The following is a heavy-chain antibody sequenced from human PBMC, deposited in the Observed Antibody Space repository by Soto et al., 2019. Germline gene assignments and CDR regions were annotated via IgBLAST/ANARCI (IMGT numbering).Heavy chain of an antibody. CDR3: ARDADILTVSDAFDI. Sequence: QVQLVESGGGLVKPGGSLRLSCAASGFTFSDYYMSWIRQAPGKGLEWVSYISSSRSYTNYADSVKGRFTISRDNAKNSLYLQMNSLRAEDTAVYYCARDADILTVSDAFDIWGQGTMVTVSS. V-gene: IGHV3-11*05. CDR1: GFTFSDYY. D-gene: IGHD3-9*01. J-gene: IGHJ3*02. CDR2: ISSSRSYT.